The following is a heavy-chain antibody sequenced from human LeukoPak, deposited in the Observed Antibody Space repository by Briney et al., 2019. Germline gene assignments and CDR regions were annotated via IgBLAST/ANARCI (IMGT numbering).Heavy chain of an antibody. D-gene: IGHD4-23*01. V-gene: IGHV1-8*01. CDR3: ARGPNKSDGGNSGSAWFDP. CDR2: MNPNSGNT. J-gene: IGHJ5*02. Sequence: ASVKVSCKASGYTFTTYDINWVRQGTGQGLEWKGWMNPNSGNTGYAQKFQGRVTMTRNTSISTAYVELRSLRSEDTAVYYCARGPNKSDGGNSGSAWFDPWGQGTLVTVSS. CDR1: GYTFTTYD.